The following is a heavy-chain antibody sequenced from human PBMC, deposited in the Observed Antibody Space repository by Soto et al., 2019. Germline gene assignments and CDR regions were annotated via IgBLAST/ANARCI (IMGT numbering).Heavy chain of an antibody. Sequence: PGESLKISCKGSGYSFTSYWISWVRQMPGKGLEWMGRIDPSDSYTNYSPSFQGHVTISADKSISTAYLQWSSLKASDTAMYYCARRSSWYLGYYYYYGMDVWGQGTTVTVSS. CDR2: IDPSDSYT. CDR1: GYSFTSYW. D-gene: IGHD6-13*01. V-gene: IGHV5-10-1*01. J-gene: IGHJ6*02. CDR3: ARRSSWYLGYYYYYGMDV.